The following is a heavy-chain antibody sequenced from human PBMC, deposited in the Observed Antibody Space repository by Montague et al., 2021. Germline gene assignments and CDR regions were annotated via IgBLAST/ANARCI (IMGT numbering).Heavy chain of an antibody. CDR2: IYWDDDK. Sequence: PALVKPTQTLTLTCTFSGFSLSTNGAGVGWFRQPPGKALDWLALIYWDDDKRYSPSLKNRLTVTKDTSKNQVVLTVTNMDTVDTATYYCAHRSSTSLIDXWGQGTLVTVSS. CDR3: AHRSSTSLIDX. V-gene: IGHV2-5*02. J-gene: IGHJ4*02. CDR1: GFSLSTNGAG. D-gene: IGHD2-2*01.